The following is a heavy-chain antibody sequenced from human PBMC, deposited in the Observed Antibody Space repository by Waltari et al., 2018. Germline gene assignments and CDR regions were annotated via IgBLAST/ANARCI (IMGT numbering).Heavy chain of an antibody. CDR2: IYYSGST. CDR1: GGSISSYY. CDR3: AREFGQGYYYGMDV. V-gene: IGHV4-59*01. J-gene: IGHJ6*02. D-gene: IGHD3-10*01. Sequence: QVQLQESGPGLVKPSETLSLTCPVSGGSISSYYWSWIRQPPGKGLEWIGYIYYSGSTNYNPSLKSRVTISVDTSKNQFSLKLSSVTAADTAVYYCAREFGQGYYYGMDVWGQGTTVTVSS.